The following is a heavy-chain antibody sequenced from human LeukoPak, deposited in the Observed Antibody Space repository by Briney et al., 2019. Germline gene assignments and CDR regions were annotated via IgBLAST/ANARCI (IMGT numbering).Heavy chain of an antibody. CDR1: GYTFTNYY. CDR3: ARDRDWGSSDPFDY. V-gene: IGHV1-46*01. CDR2: VNPNGGNT. J-gene: IGHJ4*02. Sequence: ASVKDSCKASGYTFTNYYIHWVRQAPGQGLQWMGIVNPNGGNTNYGQKFQGRVTLTRDRSTSTVYMELSSLRSEDTAVYYCARDRDWGSSDPFDYWGQGTLVTVSS. D-gene: IGHD7-27*01.